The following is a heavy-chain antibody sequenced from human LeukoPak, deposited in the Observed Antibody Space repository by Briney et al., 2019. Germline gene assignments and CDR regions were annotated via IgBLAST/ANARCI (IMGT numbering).Heavy chain of an antibody. CDR2: VSLSDNI. CDR3: ARDGEDYGDYANWFDP. CDR1: GFTFSSYG. Sequence: GGSLRLSCAASGFTFSSYGMTWVRQAPGKGLEWVSLVSLSDNIFYADSVKGRFTTSRDNSKNTLYLQMNSLRAEDTAVYYCARDGEDYGDYANWFDPWGQGTLVTVSS. J-gene: IGHJ5*02. D-gene: IGHD4-17*01. V-gene: IGHV3-23*01.